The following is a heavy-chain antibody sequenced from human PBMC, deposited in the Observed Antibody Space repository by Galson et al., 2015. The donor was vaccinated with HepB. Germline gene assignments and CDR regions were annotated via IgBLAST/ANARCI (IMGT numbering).Heavy chain of an antibody. CDR1: GGTFSSYA. D-gene: IGHD3-10*01. V-gene: IGHV1-69*13. Sequence: SVKVSCKASGGTFSSYAISWVRQAPGQGLEWMGGIIPIFGTANYAQKFQGRVTITADESTSTAYMELSSLRSEDTAVYYRARGRFGESQVAYFDYWGQGTLVTVSS. CDR3: ARGRFGESQVAYFDY. J-gene: IGHJ4*02. CDR2: IIPIFGTA.